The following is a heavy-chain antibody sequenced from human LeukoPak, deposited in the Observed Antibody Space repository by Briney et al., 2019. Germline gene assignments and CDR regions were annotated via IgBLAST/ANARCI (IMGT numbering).Heavy chain of an antibody. CDR3: AREVIEWFGVYYFDY. CDR2: INPNSGGT. V-gene: IGHV1-2*02. Sequence: GASVKVSCKASGYTFTGYYMHWVRQAPGQGLEWMGWINPNSGGTNYAQKFQGRVTMTRDTSISTAYMGLSRLRSDDTAVYYCAREVIEWFGVYYFDYWGQGTLVTVSS. CDR1: GYTFTGYY. D-gene: IGHD3-10*01. J-gene: IGHJ4*02.